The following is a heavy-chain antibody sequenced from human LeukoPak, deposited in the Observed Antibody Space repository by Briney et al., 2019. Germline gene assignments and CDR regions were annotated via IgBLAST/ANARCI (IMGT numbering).Heavy chain of an antibody. Sequence: ASVKVSCKASGYTFTSYDISWVRQAPGQGLEWMGWISAYNGNTNYAQKLQGRVTMTTDTSTSTAYMELRSLRSDDTAVYYCAGGSVSGSPLTDAFDIWGQGTMVTVSS. D-gene: IGHD1-26*01. CDR3: AGGSVSGSPLTDAFDI. CDR1: GYTFTSYD. V-gene: IGHV1-18*01. CDR2: ISAYNGNT. J-gene: IGHJ3*02.